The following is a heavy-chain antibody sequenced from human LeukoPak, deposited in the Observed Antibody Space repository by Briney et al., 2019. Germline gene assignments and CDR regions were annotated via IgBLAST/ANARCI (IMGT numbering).Heavy chain of an antibody. Sequence: GESLKISCQGSGYSFTSYWIGWVRQMPGKGLEWMGIIYPGDSDTRYSPSFQGQVTISAANSINTAYLRWSSLKASDAAMYYCARGTTTNFDYWGQGTLVTVSS. CDR3: ARGTTTNFDY. D-gene: IGHD1-1*01. J-gene: IGHJ4*02. CDR1: GYSFTSYW. CDR2: IYPGDSDT. V-gene: IGHV5-51*01.